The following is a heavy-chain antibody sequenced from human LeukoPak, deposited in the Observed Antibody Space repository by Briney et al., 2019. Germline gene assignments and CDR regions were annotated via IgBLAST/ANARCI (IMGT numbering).Heavy chain of an antibody. J-gene: IGHJ3*02. V-gene: IGHV4-31*03. CDR3: ARDGEVRPDLRAFDI. D-gene: IGHD2-21*01. CDR1: GGSISSGGYY. Sequence: SQTLSLTCTVSGGSISSGGYYWSWIRRHPGKGLEWIGYIYYSGSTYYNPSLKSRVTISVDTSKNQFSLKLSSVTAADTAVYYCARDGEVRPDLRAFDIWGQGTMVTVSS. CDR2: IYYSGST.